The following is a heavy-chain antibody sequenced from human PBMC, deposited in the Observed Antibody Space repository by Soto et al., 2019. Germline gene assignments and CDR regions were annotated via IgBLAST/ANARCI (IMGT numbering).Heavy chain of an antibody. Sequence: APAKVSCKACGDTFKSYAISWVRQATGQRLEWMGWINAGNGKTKYSQKFQGRVTITRDTSASTAYMELSSLRSEDTAVYYCARDRIFGVVISDAFDIWGQGTMVTVSS. CDR3: ARDRIFGVVISDAFDI. V-gene: IGHV1-3*01. J-gene: IGHJ3*02. CDR1: GDTFKSYA. CDR2: INAGNGKT. D-gene: IGHD3-3*01.